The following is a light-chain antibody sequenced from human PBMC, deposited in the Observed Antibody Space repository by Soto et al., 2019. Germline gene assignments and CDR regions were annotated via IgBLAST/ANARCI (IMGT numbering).Light chain of an antibody. Sequence: EIVLTQSPGTLSLSPGEKATLSCRASQSVTSSYLAWYQQRAGQTPRLLIYGASRRATGIPDRFSGAGSGTDFTLTISRLEPEDCAVYYCQQYGRSPPVTFGQGTRLDLK. CDR1: QSVTSSY. CDR2: GAS. V-gene: IGKV3-20*01. J-gene: IGKJ2*01. CDR3: QQYGRSPPVT.